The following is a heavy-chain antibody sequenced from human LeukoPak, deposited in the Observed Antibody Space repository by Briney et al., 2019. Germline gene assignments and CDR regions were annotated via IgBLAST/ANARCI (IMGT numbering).Heavy chain of an antibody. CDR1: GFTFSSYG. J-gene: IGHJ3*02. Sequence: PGGSLRLSCAASGFTFSSYGMHWVRQAPGKGLEWVAVIWYGGSNKYYADSVKGRFTISRDNSKNTLYLQMNSLRAEDTAVYYCAKDSESSGSYFLDAFDIWGQGTMVTVSS. V-gene: IGHV3-33*06. D-gene: IGHD1-26*01. CDR2: IWYGGSNK. CDR3: AKDSESSGSYFLDAFDI.